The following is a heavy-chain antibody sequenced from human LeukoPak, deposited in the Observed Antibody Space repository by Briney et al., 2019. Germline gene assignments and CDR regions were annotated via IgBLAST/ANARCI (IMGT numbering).Heavy chain of an antibody. CDR1: GGSVSSGSYY. Sequence: PSETLSLTCTVSGGSVSSGSYYWSWIRQPPGTGLEWIGYIYYSGSTNYNPSLKSRVTISVDASKNQFSLKLSSVTAADTAVYYCATQEFGETSNWGQGTLVTVSS. CDR2: IYYSGST. D-gene: IGHD3-16*01. V-gene: IGHV4-61*01. J-gene: IGHJ4*02. CDR3: ATQEFGETSN.